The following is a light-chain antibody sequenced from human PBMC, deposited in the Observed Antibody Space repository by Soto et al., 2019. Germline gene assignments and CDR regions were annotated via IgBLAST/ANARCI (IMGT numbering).Light chain of an antibody. Sequence: EIVLMQSPGTLSLSPGERATLSCRASQSVSSTYLAWYQQRPGQAPRLLIYGASSRATGIPDRFSGSGSGTDFTLTISRLEPEDFEVYYCQKYGSSMWTLGKGTKV. CDR1: QSVSSTY. CDR2: GAS. J-gene: IGKJ1*01. CDR3: QKYGSSMWT. V-gene: IGKV3-20*01.